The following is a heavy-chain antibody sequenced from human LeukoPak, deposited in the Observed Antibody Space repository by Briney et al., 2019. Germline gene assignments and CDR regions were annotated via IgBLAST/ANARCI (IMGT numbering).Heavy chain of an antibody. V-gene: IGHV3-33*01. CDR2: IWYDGSNK. D-gene: IGHD6-19*01. CDR1: GFTFSSYG. Sequence: GRSLRLSCAASGFTFSSYGMHWVRQAPGEGLEWVAVIWYDGSNKYYADSVKGRFTISRDNSKNTLYLQMNSLRAEDTAVYYCARDGSIAVAGIDYWGQGTLVTVSS. J-gene: IGHJ4*02. CDR3: ARDGSIAVAGIDY.